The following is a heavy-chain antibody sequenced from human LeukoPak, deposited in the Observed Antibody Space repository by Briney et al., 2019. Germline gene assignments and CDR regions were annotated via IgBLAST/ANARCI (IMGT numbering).Heavy chain of an antibody. CDR2: IIPIFGTA. J-gene: IGHJ6*03. CDR3: ARSDRNDFWSGYHSYYYYYMDV. D-gene: IGHD3-3*01. V-gene: IGHV1-69*05. Sequence: SVKVSCKASGGTFSSYAISWVRQAPGQGLEWMGGIIPIFGTANYAQKFQGRVVITTDESTSTAYMELSSLRSEDTAVYYCARSDRNDFWSGYHSYYYYYMDVWGKGTTVTVSS. CDR1: GGTFSSYA.